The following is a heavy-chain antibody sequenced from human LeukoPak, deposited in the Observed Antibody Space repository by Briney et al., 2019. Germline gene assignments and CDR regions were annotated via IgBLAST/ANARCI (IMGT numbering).Heavy chain of an antibody. D-gene: IGHD6-13*01. Sequence: GGSLRLSCSASGVTFSSYAMHWVRQAPGKGLEYVSAISSNGGSTYYADSVKGRFTISRDNSKNTLYLQMSSLRAEDTAVYYCARVAYGSSWYVDYWGQGNLVTVSS. CDR1: GVTFSSYA. CDR3: ARVAYGSSWYVDY. CDR2: ISSNGGST. V-gene: IGHV3-64D*09. J-gene: IGHJ4*02.